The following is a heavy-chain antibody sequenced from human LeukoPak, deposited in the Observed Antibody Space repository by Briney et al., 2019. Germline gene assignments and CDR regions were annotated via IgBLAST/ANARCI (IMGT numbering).Heavy chain of an antibody. D-gene: IGHD4-17*01. V-gene: IGHV1-3*01. CDR2: INAGNGNT. CDR3: ARDQGEYGDYVTFWDY. J-gene: IGHJ4*02. Sequence: GASVNVSCKASGYTFTSYAMHWVRQAPGQRLEWMGWINAGNGNTKYSQKFQGRVTITRDTSASTAYMELSSLRSEDTAVYYCARDQGEYGDYVTFWDYWGQGTLVTVSS. CDR1: GYTFTSYA.